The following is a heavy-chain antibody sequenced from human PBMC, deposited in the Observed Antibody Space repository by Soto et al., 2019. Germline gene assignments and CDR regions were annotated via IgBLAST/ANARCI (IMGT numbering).Heavy chain of an antibody. D-gene: IGHD5-12*01. J-gene: IGHJ4*02. CDR2: FDPEDGET. CDR3: ATGGSGYDSFDY. CDR1: RYTLTVLS. V-gene: IGHV1-24*01. Sequence: ASVNVSCKVSRYTLTVLSMHWVREAPGKGLEWMGGFDPEDGETIYAQKFQGRVTMTEDTSTDTAYMELSSLRSEDTAVYYCATGGSGYDSFDYWGQGTLVTV.